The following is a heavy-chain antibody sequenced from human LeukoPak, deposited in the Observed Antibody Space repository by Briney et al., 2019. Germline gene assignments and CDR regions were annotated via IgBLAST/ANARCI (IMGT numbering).Heavy chain of an antibody. CDR2: ISSSSSYI. J-gene: IGHJ4*02. CDR1: GFTFSSYS. CDR3: ASDCGGDCPALDY. D-gene: IGHD2-21*02. Sequence: TGGSLRLSCAASGFTFSSYSMNWVRQAPGKGLEWVSSISSSSSYIYYADSVKGRFTISRDNAKNSLYLQMGSLRAEDMAVYYCASDCGGDCPALDYWGQGTLVIVSS. V-gene: IGHV3-21*01.